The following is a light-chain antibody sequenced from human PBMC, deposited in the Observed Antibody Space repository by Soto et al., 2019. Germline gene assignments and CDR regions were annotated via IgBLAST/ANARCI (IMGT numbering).Light chain of an antibody. CDR1: SSNIGSNT. CDR2: SNN. CDR3: AAWDDSLNGPYV. V-gene: IGLV1-44*01. Sequence: SVLTQPPSASGTPGQRVNISCSGSSSNIGSNTVNWYQQLPGTAPKLLIYSNNQRPSGVPDRFSGSKSGTSASLAISGLQSEDEADYYCAAWDDSLNGPYVFGTGTKVTVL. J-gene: IGLJ1*01.